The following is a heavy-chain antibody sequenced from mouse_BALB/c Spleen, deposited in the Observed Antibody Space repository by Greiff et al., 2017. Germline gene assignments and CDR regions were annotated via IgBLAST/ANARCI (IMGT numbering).Heavy chain of an antibody. CDR1: GFTFSSFG. V-gene: IGHV5-17*02. CDR3: ARGVVSAFFDY. J-gene: IGHJ2*01. Sequence: EVKLTESGGGLVQPGGSRKLSCAASGFTFSSFGMHWVRQAPEKGLEWVAYISSGSSTIYYADTVKGRFTISRDNPKNTLFLQMTSLRSEDTAMYYCARGVVSAFFDYWGQGTTLTVSS. CDR2: ISSGSSTI. D-gene: IGHD1-1*02.